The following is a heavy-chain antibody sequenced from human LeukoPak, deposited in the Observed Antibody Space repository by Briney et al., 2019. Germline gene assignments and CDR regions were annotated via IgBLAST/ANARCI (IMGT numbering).Heavy chain of an antibody. CDR2: MNPKSGDT. D-gene: IGHD1-26*01. CDR1: GYTFISYD. Sequence: ASVKVSCKASGYTFISYDINWVRQATGQGLELMGWMNPKSGDTGYAQKVQGRVTMTRNTSIGTAYMELSSLRSEDTAVHYCARGGAMDVWGQGTTVTVS. J-gene: IGHJ6*02. V-gene: IGHV1-8*01. CDR3: ARGGAMDV.